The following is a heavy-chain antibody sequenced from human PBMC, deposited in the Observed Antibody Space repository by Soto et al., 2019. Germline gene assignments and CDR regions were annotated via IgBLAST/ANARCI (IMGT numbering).Heavy chain of an antibody. J-gene: IGHJ6*02. CDR3: AAMVITPLYYYYGLDV. V-gene: IGHV1-2*02. CDR2: INPNTGGT. Sequence: QVQLVQSGAEVKKPGASVKVSCKASGYTFTAYYIHWVRQAPGQGLEWMGWINPNTGGTNYAQNFQGGVTMTRDTSISTAFMELSRLRSDDTALYYCAAMVITPLYYYYGLDVWGQGTTVAVSS. D-gene: IGHD3-22*01. CDR1: GYTFTAYY.